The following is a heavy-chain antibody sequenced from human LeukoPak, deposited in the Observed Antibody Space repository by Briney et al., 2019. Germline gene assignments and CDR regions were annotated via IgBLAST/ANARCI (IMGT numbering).Heavy chain of an antibody. CDR3: ARDPITDDAFDI. J-gene: IGHJ3*02. V-gene: IGHV1-69*05. Sequence: SVKVSCKASGYTFTGYYMHWVRQAPGQGLEWMGGIIPIFGTANYAQKFQGRVTITTDESTSTAYMELSSLRSDDTAVYYCARDPITDDAFDIWGQGTMVTVSS. CDR2: IIPIFGTA. D-gene: IGHD1-14*01. CDR1: GYTFTGYY.